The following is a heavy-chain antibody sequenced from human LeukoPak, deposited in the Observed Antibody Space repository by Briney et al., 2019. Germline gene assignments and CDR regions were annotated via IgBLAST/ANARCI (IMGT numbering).Heavy chain of an antibody. Sequence: GGSLRLSCAAPGFTFNSYWMTWVRQAPGKGLEWVANIKQDGSEKNYVDSVKGRFIISRDNAKNSLYLQMNSLRAEDTAVYYCARDPPVGGAYFDYWGQGSLVTVSS. V-gene: IGHV3-7*01. CDR1: GFTFNSYW. J-gene: IGHJ4*02. D-gene: IGHD1-26*01. CDR2: IKQDGSEK. CDR3: ARDPPVGGAYFDY.